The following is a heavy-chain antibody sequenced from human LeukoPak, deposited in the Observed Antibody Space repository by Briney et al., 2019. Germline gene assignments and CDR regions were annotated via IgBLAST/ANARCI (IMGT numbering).Heavy chain of an antibody. V-gene: IGHV4-59*01. CDR1: GSSISGSY. CDR3: ARGAFINYVYFDY. D-gene: IGHD4-11*01. Sequence: SETLSLTCTVSGSSISGSYWSWIRQPPGKGLEWIGYIRYSGSTNYAPSLRSRLTISVDTSKNQFSLKLSSVTAADTAVYYCARGAFINYVYFDYWGQGTLLTVSS. CDR2: IRYSGST. J-gene: IGHJ4*02.